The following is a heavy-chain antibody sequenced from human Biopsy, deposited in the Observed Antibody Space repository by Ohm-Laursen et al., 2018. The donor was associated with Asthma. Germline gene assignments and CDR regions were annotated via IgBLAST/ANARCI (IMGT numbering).Heavy chain of an antibody. J-gene: IGHJ6*02. Sequence: SVKVSCKTSGYTFNSAGITRVRQAPGQGLEWMGWISVYNGNTKVAQKLQDRVTMITDTSTSTAYMELRSLRSDDTAVYFCARAADYSHYYGIDVWGQGTTVTVS. CDR3: ARAADYSHYYGIDV. CDR1: GYTFNSAG. CDR2: ISVYNGNT. V-gene: IGHV1-18*01. D-gene: IGHD3-10*01.